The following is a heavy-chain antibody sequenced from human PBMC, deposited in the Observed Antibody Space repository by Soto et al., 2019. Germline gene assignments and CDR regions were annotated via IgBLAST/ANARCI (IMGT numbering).Heavy chain of an antibody. CDR3: ARQGLHLYYYYGMDV. Sequence: GESLKISCKGSGYSFTSYWIGWVRQMPGKGLEWMGIIYPGDSDTRYSPSFQGQVTISADKSISTAYLQWSSLKASDTAMYYCARQGLHLYYYYGMDVWGQGTTVTVSS. D-gene: IGHD5-12*01. V-gene: IGHV5-51*01. CDR2: IYPGDSDT. J-gene: IGHJ6*02. CDR1: GYSFTSYW.